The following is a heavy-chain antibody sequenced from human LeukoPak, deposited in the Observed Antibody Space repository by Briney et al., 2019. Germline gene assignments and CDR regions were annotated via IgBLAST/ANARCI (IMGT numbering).Heavy chain of an antibody. J-gene: IGHJ6*03. D-gene: IGHD6-19*01. CDR1: GGSISSSSYY. V-gene: IGHV4-61*02. Sequence: SETLSLTCTVSGGSISSSSYYWSWIRQPAGKGLEWIGRIYTSGSTNYNPSLKSRVTMSVDTSKNQFSLKLSSVTAADTAVYYCARELTGQWLVRPYYYYMDVWGKGTTVTVSS. CDR3: ARELTGQWLVRPYYYYMDV. CDR2: IYTSGST.